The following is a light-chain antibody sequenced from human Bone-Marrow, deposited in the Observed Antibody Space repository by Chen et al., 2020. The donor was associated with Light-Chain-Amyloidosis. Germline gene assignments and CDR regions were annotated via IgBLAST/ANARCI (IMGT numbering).Light chain of an antibody. CDR3: SSYTSSSTYP. CDR2: DVS. V-gene: IGLV2-14*01. Sequence: QSALTQPASFSGSLGQPITISCPGTSSDVGGYNYVSWYQQHPGKAPKLMIYDVSNRPSGVSNRFAGSRSGNTASLTISGLQAEDEADYYCSSYTSSSTYPFGGGTKLTVL. CDR1: SSDVGGYNY. J-gene: IGLJ3*02.